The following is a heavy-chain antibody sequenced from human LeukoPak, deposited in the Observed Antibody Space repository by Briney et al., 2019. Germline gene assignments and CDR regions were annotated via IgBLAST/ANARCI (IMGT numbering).Heavy chain of an antibody. V-gene: IGHV3-23*01. J-gene: IGHJ4*02. D-gene: IGHD1-26*01. Sequence: GGSLRLSCAASGFTFSNYAMSWVRQAPGKGLEWVSGISGSGDITYSADSVKGRFTISRDNAKNSLYLQMNSLRVEDTAVYYCAREGNSGSYLAPGYFDYWGQGTLVTVSS. CDR2: ISGSGDIT. CDR3: AREGNSGSYLAPGYFDY. CDR1: GFTFSNYA.